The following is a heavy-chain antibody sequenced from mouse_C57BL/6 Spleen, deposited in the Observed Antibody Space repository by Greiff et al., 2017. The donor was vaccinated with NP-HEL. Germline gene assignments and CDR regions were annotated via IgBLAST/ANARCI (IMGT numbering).Heavy chain of an antibody. Sequence: VQLQQSGAELARPGASVKLSCKASGYTFTSYGISWVKQRTGQGLEWIGEIYPRSGNTYYNEQFKGKATLTAAKSSSTAYMELRSLTSEDSAVYFCARSAYDYPYAMDYWGQGTSVTVSS. CDR1: GYTFTSYG. D-gene: IGHD2-4*01. J-gene: IGHJ4*01. CDR3: ARSAYDYPYAMDY. CDR2: IYPRSGNT. V-gene: IGHV1-81*01.